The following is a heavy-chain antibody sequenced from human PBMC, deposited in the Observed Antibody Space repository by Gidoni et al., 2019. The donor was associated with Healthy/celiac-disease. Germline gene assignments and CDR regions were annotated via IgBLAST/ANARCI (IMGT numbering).Heavy chain of an antibody. J-gene: IGHJ5*02. CDR1: GFTFSSYA. D-gene: IGHD3-22*01. CDR2: ISGSGGST. Sequence: EVKLLESGGGLVPPGGSLSLSCAASGFTFSSYAMRWVRQAPGKGLEWVSAISGSGGSTYYADSVKGRFTISRDNSKNTLYLQMNSLRAEDTAVYYCAKLGQNFITMIDLWGQGTLVTVSS. V-gene: IGHV3-23*01. CDR3: AKLGQNFITMIDL.